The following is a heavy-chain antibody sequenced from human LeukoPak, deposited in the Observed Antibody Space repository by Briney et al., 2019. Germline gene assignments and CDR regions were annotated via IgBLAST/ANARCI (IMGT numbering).Heavy chain of an antibody. J-gene: IGHJ5*02. CDR2: IYHSGST. D-gene: IGHD2-15*01. CDR3: ARAQGYCSGGSCYRSGYNWFDP. V-gene: IGHV4-38-2*01. Sequence: SETLSLTCAVSGYSIRSGYYWGWIRQPPGKGLEWIGSIYHSGSTYYNPSLKSRVTISVDTSKNQFSLKLSSVTAADTAVYYCARAQGYCSGGSCYRSGYNWFDPWGQGTLVTVSS. CDR1: GYSIRSGYY.